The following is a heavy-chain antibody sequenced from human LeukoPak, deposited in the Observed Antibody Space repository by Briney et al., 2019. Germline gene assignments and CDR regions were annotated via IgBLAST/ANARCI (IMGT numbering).Heavy chain of an antibody. V-gene: IGHV1-18*04. D-gene: IGHD3/OR15-3a*01. CDR1: DYTFTSYG. CDR3: ARDGVPSEHWTGHNWFGR. Sequence: ASVKVSCKAADYTFTSYGFNWVRQAPGQGLEWMGWISSYNGNTKYAEKFQGRVTMTTETSTTTAYMELRSLRSDDTAIYYCARDGVPSEHWTGHNWFGRWGQGTLVTVSS. J-gene: IGHJ5*02. CDR2: ISSYNGNT.